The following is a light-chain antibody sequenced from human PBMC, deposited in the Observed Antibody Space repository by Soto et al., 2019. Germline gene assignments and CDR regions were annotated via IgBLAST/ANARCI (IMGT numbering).Light chain of an antibody. CDR2: GAS. Sequence: EIAMTQSPATLSVSPGERATLSCRASQSVSSNLAWYQQKPGQAPRLLIYGASTRATGIPARFSGSGSGTEFTLTISSLQSEDFAVYLCQQYHYWPITFGQGTRL. J-gene: IGKJ5*01. CDR1: QSVSSN. V-gene: IGKV3-15*01. CDR3: QQYHYWPIT.